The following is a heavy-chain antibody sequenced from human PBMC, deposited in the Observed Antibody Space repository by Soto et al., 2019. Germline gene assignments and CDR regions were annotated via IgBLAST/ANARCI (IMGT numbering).Heavy chain of an antibody. D-gene: IGHD1-26*01. CDR2: ISYDGSNK. Sequence: QVQLVESGGGVVQPGRSLRLSCAASGFTFSRYAMHWVRQAPGKGLEWVAVISYDGSNKYYADSVKGRFTISRDNSRDTLYLQMNSLRAEDTDVYYCARVVGGTIHYYYGMDVWGQGTTVTVSS. V-gene: IGHV3-30-3*01. CDR1: GFTFSRYA. CDR3: ARVVGGTIHYYYGMDV. J-gene: IGHJ6*02.